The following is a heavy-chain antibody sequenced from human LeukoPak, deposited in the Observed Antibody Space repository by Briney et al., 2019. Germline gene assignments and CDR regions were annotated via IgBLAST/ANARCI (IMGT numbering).Heavy chain of an antibody. CDR2: ISAYNGNT. D-gene: IGHD2-2*01. CDR3: ARGATRWVVVPAATDY. Sequence: ASVKVPCKASGYTFTSYGISRVRQAPGQGLEWMGWISAYNGNTNYAQKLQGRVTMTTDTSTSTAYMELRSLRSDDTAVYYCARGATRWVVVPAATDYWGQGTLVTVSS. CDR1: GYTFTSYG. J-gene: IGHJ4*02. V-gene: IGHV1-18*01.